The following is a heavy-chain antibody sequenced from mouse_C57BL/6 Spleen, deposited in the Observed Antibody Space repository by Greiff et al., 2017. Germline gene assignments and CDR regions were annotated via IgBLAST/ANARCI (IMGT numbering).Heavy chain of an antibody. J-gene: IGHJ2*01. V-gene: IGHV14-4*01. D-gene: IGHD1-1*01. CDR1: GFNIKDDY. CDR2: IDPENGDT. Sequence: EVKLVESGAELVRPGASVKLSCTASGFNIKDDYMHWVKQRPEQGLEWIGWIDPENGDTEYDSKFQGKATITADTSSNTAYLQLSSLTSEDTAVYYCTTDYYGSSYYFDYWGQGTTLTVSS. CDR3: TTDYYGSSYYFDY.